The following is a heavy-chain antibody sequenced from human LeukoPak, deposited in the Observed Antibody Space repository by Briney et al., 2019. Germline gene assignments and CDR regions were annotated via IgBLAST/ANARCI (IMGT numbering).Heavy chain of an antibody. J-gene: IGHJ5*02. V-gene: IGHV1-2*02. D-gene: IGHD2-15*01. Sequence: ASVKVSCKASGYTFTGYYMHWVRQAPGQGLEWMGWINPNSGGTNYAQKFQGRVTMTRDTSISTAYMELSRLRSDDTAVYYCARDSGYCSGGSCYWFDRWGQGTLVTVSS. CDR2: INPNSGGT. CDR1: GYTFTGYY. CDR3: ARDSGYCSGGSCYWFDR.